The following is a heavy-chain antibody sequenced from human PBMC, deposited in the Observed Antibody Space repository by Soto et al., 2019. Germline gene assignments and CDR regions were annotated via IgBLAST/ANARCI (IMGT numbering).Heavy chain of an antibody. CDR1: GYSFAGYW. CDR3: ARQIYDSDTGPNFQYYFDS. Sequence: GDPLKISCQGSGYSFAGYWITWVRQKPGKGLEWMGRIDPSDSQTYYSPSFRGHVTISVTKSITTVFLQWSSLRASDTAMYYCARQIYDSDTGPNFQYYFDSWGQGTPVTVSS. V-gene: IGHV5-10-1*01. CDR2: IDPSDSQT. J-gene: IGHJ4*02. D-gene: IGHD3-22*01.